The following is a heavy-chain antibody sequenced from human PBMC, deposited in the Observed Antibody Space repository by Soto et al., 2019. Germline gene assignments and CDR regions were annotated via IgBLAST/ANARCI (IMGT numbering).Heavy chain of an antibody. D-gene: IGHD6-19*01. CDR3: AKADGQQWLLPHLEN. J-gene: IGHJ4*02. Sequence: EVQLLESGGGLVRPGESLRLSCAASGFNFNKYAMSWVRQVPGEGLEWVSGISCCGGTASYADSVKGRFTIARDDAKNTLYLDMNSLRVEDTAEYYCAKADGQQWLLPHLENWGRGTLVTVS. CDR1: GFNFNKYA. V-gene: IGHV3-23*01. CDR2: ISCCGGTA.